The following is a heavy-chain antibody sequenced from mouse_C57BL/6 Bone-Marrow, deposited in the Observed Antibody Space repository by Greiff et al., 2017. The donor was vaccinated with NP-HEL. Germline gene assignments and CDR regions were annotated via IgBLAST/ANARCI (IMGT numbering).Heavy chain of an antibody. Sequence: DVKLQESGAELVKPGASVKLSCTASGFNIKDYYMHWVKQRTEQGLEWIGRIDPEDGETKYAPKFKGKATITADTSSNTAYLQLSCLTSEDTAVFYCARAELGHFDDWGQGTTLTVSS. V-gene: IGHV14-2*01. D-gene: IGHD4-1*01. CDR3: ARAELGHFDD. J-gene: IGHJ2*01. CDR2: IDPEDGET. CDR1: GFNIKDYY.